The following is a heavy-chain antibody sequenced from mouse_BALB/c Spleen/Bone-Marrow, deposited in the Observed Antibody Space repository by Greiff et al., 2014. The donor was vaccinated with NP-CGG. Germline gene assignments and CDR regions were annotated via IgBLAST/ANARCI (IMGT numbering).Heavy chain of an antibody. J-gene: IGHJ3*01. CDR2: IDPANGNT. CDR3: ARYYYGSSLFAY. V-gene: IGHV14-3*02. Sequence: VQLKQSGAELVKPGASVKLSCTASGFNIKDTYMYWVKQRPEQGLEWIGRIDPANGNTKYDPKFQDKATKTADTSSNTAYLQLSSLTSEDTAVYYCARYYYGSSLFAYWGQGTLVTVCA. CDR1: GFNIKDTY. D-gene: IGHD1-1*01.